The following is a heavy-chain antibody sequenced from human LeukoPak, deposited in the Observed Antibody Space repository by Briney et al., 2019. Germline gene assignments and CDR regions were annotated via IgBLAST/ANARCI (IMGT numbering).Heavy chain of an antibody. CDR3: ARGSSGLERPGYYYYYYMDV. V-gene: IGHV1-8*03. CDR2: MNPNSGNT. J-gene: IGHJ6*03. D-gene: IGHD1-1*01. CDR1: GYTFTSYD. Sequence: GASVKVSCKASGYTFTSYDINWVRQATGQGLEWMGWMNPNSGNTGYAQKLQGRVTITRNTSISTAYMELGSLRSEDTAVYYCARGSSGLERPGYYYYYYMDVWGKGTTVTVSS.